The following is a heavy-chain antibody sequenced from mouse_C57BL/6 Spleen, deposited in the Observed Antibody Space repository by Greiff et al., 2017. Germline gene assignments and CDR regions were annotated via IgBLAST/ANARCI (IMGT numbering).Heavy chain of an antibody. CDR3: ARDYGSSYWYFDV. J-gene: IGHJ1*03. CDR2: ISDGGSYT. D-gene: IGHD1-1*01. Sequence: DVMLVESGGGLVQPGGSLKLSCAASGFTFSSYAMSWVRQTPEKRLEWVATISDGGSYTYYPDNVKGRFTISRDNAKNNLYLKMSHLKSEDTAMYYCARDYGSSYWYFDVWGTGTTVTVSS. CDR1: GFTFSSYA. V-gene: IGHV5-4*01.